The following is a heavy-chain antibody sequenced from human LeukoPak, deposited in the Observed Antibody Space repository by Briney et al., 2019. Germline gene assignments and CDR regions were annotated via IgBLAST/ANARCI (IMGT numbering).Heavy chain of an antibody. CDR2: ISGYNGNT. V-gene: IGHV1-18*01. CDR1: GYTFINFG. D-gene: IGHD2-2*01. J-gene: IGHJ2*01. CDR3: ARDRAGSTEGYFDL. Sequence: ASVKVSCTASGYTFINFGISWVRQAPGQGLQWMGWISGYNGNTNYAHKFQGRVTMTTDTSPSTAYMELRSLRSDDTAVYYCARDRAGSTEGYFDLWGRGTLVTVSS.